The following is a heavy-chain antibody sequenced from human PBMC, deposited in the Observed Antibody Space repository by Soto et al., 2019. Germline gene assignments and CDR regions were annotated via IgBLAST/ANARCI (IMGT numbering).Heavy chain of an antibody. J-gene: IGHJ6*03. CDR3: ARCRGYDTRYYYYYYMDV. CDR2: IYYSGST. D-gene: IGHD5-12*01. CDR1: GGSISSYY. V-gene: IGHV4-59*01. Sequence: SETLSLTCTVSGGSISSYYWSWIRQPPGKGLEWIGYIYYSGSTNYNPSLKSRVTISVDTSKNQFSLKLSSVTAADTAVYYCARCRGYDTRYYYYYYMDVWGKGTTVTVSS.